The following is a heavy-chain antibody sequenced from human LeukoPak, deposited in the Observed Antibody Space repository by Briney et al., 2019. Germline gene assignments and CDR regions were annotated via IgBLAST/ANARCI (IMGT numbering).Heavy chain of an antibody. CDR2: IYSGGST. V-gene: IGHV3-66*02. J-gene: IGHJ4*02. Sequence: GGSLRLSCAASGFTVSSHYMTWVRQAPGKGLEWVSVIYSGGSTYYADSVKGRFTISKDSSKNTLYLQMNSLRVEDTAVYYCARLPSYWGRGTLVTVSS. CDR3: ARLPSY. CDR1: GFTVSSHY.